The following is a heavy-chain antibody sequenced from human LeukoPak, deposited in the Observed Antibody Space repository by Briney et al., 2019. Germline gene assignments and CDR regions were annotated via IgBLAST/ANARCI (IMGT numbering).Heavy chain of an antibody. V-gene: IGHV3-23*01. J-gene: IGHJ4*02. CDR3: NSVTIFGVVKNFDY. CDR1: GFTYSSYA. Sequence: GGSLRLSCAASGFTYSSYAMSWVRQAPGKGLEWVSAISGSGGSTYYADSVKGRFTISRDNSKNTLYLQMNSLRAEDTAVYYCNSVTIFGVVKNFDYWGQGTLVTVSS. CDR2: ISGSGGST. D-gene: IGHD3-3*01.